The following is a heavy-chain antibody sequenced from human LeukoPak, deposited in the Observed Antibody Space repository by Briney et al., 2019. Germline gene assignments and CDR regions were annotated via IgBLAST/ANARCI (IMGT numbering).Heavy chain of an antibody. CDR2: VIPISGIR. CDR1: GGTLSIYA. CDR3: ARVLGDYVWGSYELYFDY. Sequence: SVKVSCKVSGGTLSIYAINWVRQAPGQGLEWMGRVIPISGIRNYAQNFQGRVTITADESSGTAYMELRSLRSDDTAVYYCARVLGDYVWGSYELYFDYWGQGTLVTVSS. J-gene: IGHJ4*02. D-gene: IGHD3-16*01. V-gene: IGHV1-69*15.